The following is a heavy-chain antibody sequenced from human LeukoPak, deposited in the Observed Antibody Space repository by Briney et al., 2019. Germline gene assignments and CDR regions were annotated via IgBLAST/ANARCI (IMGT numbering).Heavy chain of an antibody. CDR2: IWYGGSNK. CDR1: GFTFSSYG. J-gene: IGHJ6*03. D-gene: IGHD4-11*01. V-gene: IGHV3-33*06. Sequence: GGSLRLSCAASGFTFSSYGMHWVRQATGKGLEWVAVIWYGGSNKYYADSVKGRFTISRDNSKNTLYLQMNSLRAEDTAVYYCAKGGHDYRVLPYYYYYMDVWDKGTTVTVSS. CDR3: AKGGHDYRVLPYYYYYMDV.